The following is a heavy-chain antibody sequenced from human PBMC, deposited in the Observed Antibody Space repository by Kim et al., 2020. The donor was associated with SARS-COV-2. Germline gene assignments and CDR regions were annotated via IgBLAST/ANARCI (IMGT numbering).Heavy chain of an antibody. CDR3: DASDY. V-gene: IGHV3-23*01. J-gene: IGHJ4*02. CDR1: GLTFRDYT. Sequence: GGSLRLSCAASGLTFRDYTMSWARQAPGKGLEWVSTISTTGAATHYADSVAGRFTISRDNFNNKVYLQMNSLTVDDTAIYYCDASDYWGRGVLVTVSS. CDR2: ISTTGAAT.